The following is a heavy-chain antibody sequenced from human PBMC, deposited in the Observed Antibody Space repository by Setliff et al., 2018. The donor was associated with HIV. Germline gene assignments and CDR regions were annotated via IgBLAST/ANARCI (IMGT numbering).Heavy chain of an antibody. CDR3: ASGQRWFGEFDV. Sequence: SETLSLTCAVYGGSFNGYYWSWIRQPPGKGLEWIGAVNLSGSTNNNPSLKSRVTLSVDTSKHQFSPKLSSVTAADTAVYYCASGQRWFGEFDVWGQGTLVTVSS. D-gene: IGHD3-10*01. J-gene: IGHJ4*03. CDR2: VNLSGST. V-gene: IGHV4-34*01. CDR1: GGSFNGYY.